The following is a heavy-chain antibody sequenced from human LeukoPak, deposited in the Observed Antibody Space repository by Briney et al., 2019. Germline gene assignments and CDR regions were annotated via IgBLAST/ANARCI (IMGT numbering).Heavy chain of an antibody. CDR3: ARRGHGSSWYYFDY. CDR2: IYLGGPDS. V-gene: IGHV5-51*01. D-gene: IGHD6-13*01. J-gene: IGHJ4*02. Sequence: GESLKISCKASGYGITSYWIGWVRQVPGKGLEWMGNIYLGGPDSRYRPSFQGQVTISADKSITTAYLQWSSLKASDTAIYYCARRGHGSSWYYFDYWGQGTLVTVSS. CDR1: GYGITSYW.